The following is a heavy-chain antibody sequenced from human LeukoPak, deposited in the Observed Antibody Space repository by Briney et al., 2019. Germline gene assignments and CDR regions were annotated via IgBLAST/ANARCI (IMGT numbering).Heavy chain of an antibody. CDR1: GFTFDDYG. V-gene: IGHV3-20*04. D-gene: IGHD6-13*01. CDR3: AREGGIAAAVVYYYFDY. CDR2: INWNGGST. J-gene: IGHJ4*02. Sequence: PGGSLRLSCAASGFTFDDYGMSWVRQAPGKGPEWVSGINWNGGSTGYADSVKGRFTISRDNAKNSLYLQMNSLRAEDTALYYCAREGGIAAAVVYYYFDYWGQGTLVTVSS.